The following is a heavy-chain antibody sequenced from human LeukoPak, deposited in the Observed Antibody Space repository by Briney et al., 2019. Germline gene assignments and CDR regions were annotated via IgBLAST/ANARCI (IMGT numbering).Heavy chain of an antibody. D-gene: IGHD2-2*01. CDR1: GFTFSSYG. CDR2: IWPEGSNK. J-gene: IGHJ3*02. CDR3: ARAEVPAAVKSGAFDI. V-gene: IGHV3-33*01. Sequence: GGSLRLSCAASGFTFSSYGMHWVRQAPGKGLEWVAVIWPEGSNKYYADSVKGRFTISRDNSKNTLYLQMNSLRAEDTAVYYCARAEVPAAVKSGAFDIWGQGTMVTVSS.